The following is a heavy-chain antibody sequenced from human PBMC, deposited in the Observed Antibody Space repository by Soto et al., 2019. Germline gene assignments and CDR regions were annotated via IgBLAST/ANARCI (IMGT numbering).Heavy chain of an antibody. CDR3: AHSTCISTSCFNDYYYGMDV. J-gene: IGHJ6*02. CDR2: IYWDDDM. D-gene: IGHD2-2*01. V-gene: IGHV2-5*02. Sequence: QITLKESGPTLVKPTQTLTLTCTFSGFSLSTSGVGVGWIRQPPGKALGWLALIYWDDDMRYSPSLKSRLTITKDTSKNQVVLTMTNMDPVDTATYYCAHSTCISTSCFNDYYYGMDVWGQGTTVTVSS. CDR1: GFSLSTSGVG.